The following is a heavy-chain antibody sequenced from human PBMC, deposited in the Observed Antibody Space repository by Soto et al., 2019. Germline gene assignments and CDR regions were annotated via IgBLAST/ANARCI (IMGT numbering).Heavy chain of an antibody. CDR3: AKDLDWAARPHAFDI. J-gene: IGHJ3*02. V-gene: IGHV3-23*01. D-gene: IGHD6-6*01. CDR2: ISGSGGST. Sequence: GKGLEWVSAISGSGGSTYYADSVKGRFTISRDNSKNTLYLQMNSLRAEDTAVYYCAKDLDWAARPHAFDIWGQGTMVTVSS.